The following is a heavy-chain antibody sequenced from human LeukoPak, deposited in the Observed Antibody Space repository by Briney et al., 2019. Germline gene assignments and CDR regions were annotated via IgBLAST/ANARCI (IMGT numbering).Heavy chain of an antibody. CDR2: IKQDGSEK. CDR1: GFTFSSYW. J-gene: IGHJ4*02. CDR3: ARVLRPDYDYVWGSYRWYYFDY. V-gene: IGHV3-7*01. D-gene: IGHD3-16*02. Sequence: GGSLRLSCAASGFTFSSYWMSWVRQAPGKGLEWVANIKQDGSEKYYVDSVKGRFTISRDNAKNSLYLQMNSLRAEDTAVYYCARVLRPDYDYVWGSYRWYYFDYWGQGTLVTVSS.